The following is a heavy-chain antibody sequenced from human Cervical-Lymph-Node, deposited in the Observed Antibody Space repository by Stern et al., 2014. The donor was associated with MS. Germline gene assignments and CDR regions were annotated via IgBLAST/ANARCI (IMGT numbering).Heavy chain of an antibody. Sequence: QMQLVQSGSEVKKPGASVKVSCKASGYTFIDHYIHWVRQAPGQGLEWMGQINPKSDRTRYAQKFQGRVTLTRDTSISTVYMELSRLTSDDTAVYYCARQRDTLSGVTINPGDTWGQGTLVTVSS. V-gene: IGHV1-2*06. CDR3: ARQRDTLSGVTINPGDT. CDR1: GYTFIDHY. CDR2: INPKSDRT. D-gene: IGHD3-3*01. J-gene: IGHJ5*02.